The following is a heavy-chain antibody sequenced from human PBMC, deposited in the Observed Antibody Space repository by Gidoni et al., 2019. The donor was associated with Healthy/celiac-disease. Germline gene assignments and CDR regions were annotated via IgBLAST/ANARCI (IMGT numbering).Heavy chain of an antibody. CDR1: GSSISSGSY. CDR2: IYHSGST. V-gene: IGHV4-38-2*02. Sequence: QVQLQESGPGLVKPSETLSLTCAVSGSSISSGSYWGWIRQPPGKGLEWIGSIYHSGSTYYNPSLKSRVTISVDTSKNQFSLKLSSVTAADTAVYYCARDFAKIDYYDSSGYWYDAFDIWGQGTMVTVSS. D-gene: IGHD3-22*01. CDR3: ARDFAKIDYYDSSGYWYDAFDI. J-gene: IGHJ3*02.